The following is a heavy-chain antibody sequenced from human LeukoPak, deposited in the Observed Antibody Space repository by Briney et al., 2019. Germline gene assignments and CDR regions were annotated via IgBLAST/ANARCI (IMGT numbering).Heavy chain of an antibody. CDR1: GGSISSSSYY. V-gene: IGHV4-39*01. Sequence: SETLSLTCTVSGGSISSSSYYWGWIRQPPGKGLEWIGSIYYSGSTYYNPSLKSRVTISVDTSKNQFSLKLSSVTAADTAVYYCARHLIAVAGLGNWFDPWGQGALVTVSS. D-gene: IGHD6-19*01. CDR2: IYYSGST. CDR3: ARHLIAVAGLGNWFDP. J-gene: IGHJ5*02.